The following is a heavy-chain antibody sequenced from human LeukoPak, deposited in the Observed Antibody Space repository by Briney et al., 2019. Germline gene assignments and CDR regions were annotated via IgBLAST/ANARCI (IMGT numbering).Heavy chain of an antibody. CDR2: IIPIFGTA. CDR3: ARDWPSIEYSSSSAEYFQH. CDR1: GGTFSSYA. D-gene: IGHD6-6*01. J-gene: IGHJ1*01. Sequence: SVKVSCKASGGTFSSYAVSWVRQAPGQGLEWMGGIIPIFGTANYAQKFQGRVTITADESTSTAYMELSSLRSEDTAVYYCARDWPSIEYSSSSAEYFQHWGQGTLVTVSS. V-gene: IGHV1-69*13.